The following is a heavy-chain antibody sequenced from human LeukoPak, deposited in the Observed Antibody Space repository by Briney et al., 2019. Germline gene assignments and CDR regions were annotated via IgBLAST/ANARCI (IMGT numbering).Heavy chain of an antibody. CDR3: AKASLWLGELSDY. CDR2: ISGSGGST. J-gene: IGHJ4*02. D-gene: IGHD3-10*01. V-gene: IGHV3-23*01. CDR1: GFTFSSYS. Sequence: GGSLRLSCAASGFTFSSYSMSWVRQAPGKGLEWVSAISGSGGSTYYADSEKGRFTISRENSKNTLYLQMNRLRAEDTAVYFCAKASLWLGELSDYWGQGTLVTVSS.